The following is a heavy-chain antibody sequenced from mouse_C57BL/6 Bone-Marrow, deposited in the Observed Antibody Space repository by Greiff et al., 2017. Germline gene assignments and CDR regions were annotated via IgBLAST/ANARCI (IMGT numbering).Heavy chain of an antibody. CDR3: VRWLPYYYAMDY. D-gene: IGHD2-2*01. V-gene: IGHV10-1*01. CDR2: IRSKSNNYAT. Sequence: EVKLVESGGGLVQPKGSLKLSCAASGFSFNTYAMNWVRQAPGKGLEWVARIRSKSNNYATYYADSVKDRFTISRDDSESMLYLQMNNLKTEDTAIYYCVRWLPYYYAMDYWGQGTSVTVSS. J-gene: IGHJ4*01. CDR1: GFSFNTYA.